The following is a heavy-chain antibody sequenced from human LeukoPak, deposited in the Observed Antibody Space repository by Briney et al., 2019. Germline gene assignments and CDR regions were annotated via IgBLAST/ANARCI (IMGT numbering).Heavy chain of an antibody. D-gene: IGHD5-12*01. CDR2: ILYDGSNQ. CDR3: ARDRGYSSGHPLDS. Sequence: SGGSLRLSCAASGFTFSDYTLHWVRHAPGEGLQWLSLILYDGSNQYYADSVKGRFAISRDNSKNTLYLQMNSLRPEDTAVYYCARDRGYSSGHPLDSWGQGTLVTVSS. V-gene: IGHV3-30*09. CDR1: GFTFSDYT. J-gene: IGHJ4*02.